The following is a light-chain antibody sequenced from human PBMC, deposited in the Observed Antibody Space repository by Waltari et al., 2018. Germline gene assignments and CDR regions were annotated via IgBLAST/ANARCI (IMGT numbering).Light chain of an antibody. CDR1: QSISSY. CDR2: AAF. V-gene: IGKV1-39*01. J-gene: IGKJ1*01. CDR3: LQDYDYPRT. Sequence: DIQMTQSPSSLSASVGDRVTITCRASQSISSYLNWYQQKPGKAPKVLIYAAFSLHNGVPSRFSGSGSGTDFTLTISSLEPEDFATYYCLQDYDYPRTFGQGTKVEIK.